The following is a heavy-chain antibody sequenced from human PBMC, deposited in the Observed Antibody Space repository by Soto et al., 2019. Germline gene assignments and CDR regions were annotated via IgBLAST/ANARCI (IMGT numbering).Heavy chain of an antibody. CDR3: AVVDSTGNWFDP. J-gene: IGHJ5*02. V-gene: IGHV4-39*01. CDR1: GGSISSSDFY. D-gene: IGHD2-15*01. CDR2: MYYSGTT. Sequence: QLQLQESGPGLLKPSETLSLTCTVSGGSISSSDFYWGWLRQTPGKGLEFIGSMYYSGTTYYNPSLKRRVTISVDTSKNQFTLKLISVTAADTAVYYCAVVDSTGNWFDPWGEGDLVNVSS.